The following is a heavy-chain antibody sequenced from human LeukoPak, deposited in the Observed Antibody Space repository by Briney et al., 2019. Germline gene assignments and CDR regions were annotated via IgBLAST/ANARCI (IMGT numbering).Heavy chain of an antibody. CDR1: GYTLTVYY. CDR2: INPSGGST. V-gene: IGHV1-46*01. Sequence: ASVTVSFKASGYTLTVYYMHWVRQAPGQGLEWMGIINPSGGSTSSVQKFQGRVTMTRDMSTSTVYMELSSLRSEDTAVYYCARMVKRYFDWLLYDYWGQGTLVTVSS. J-gene: IGHJ4*02. D-gene: IGHD3-9*01. CDR3: ARMVKRYFDWLLYDY.